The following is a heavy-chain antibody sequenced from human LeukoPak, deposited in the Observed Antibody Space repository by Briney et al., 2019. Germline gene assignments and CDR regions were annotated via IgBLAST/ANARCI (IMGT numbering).Heavy chain of an antibody. Sequence: PGGSLRLSCAASGFTFDDYAMHWVRQAPGKGLEWVSGISWKSGSIGYADSVKGRFTISRDNAKNSLYLQMNSLRAEDTAIYYCANLLKDYGDYEYYFDYWGQGTLVTVSS. CDR2: ISWKSGSI. CDR3: ANLLKDYGDYEYYFDY. D-gene: IGHD4-17*01. V-gene: IGHV3-9*01. J-gene: IGHJ4*02. CDR1: GFTFDDYA.